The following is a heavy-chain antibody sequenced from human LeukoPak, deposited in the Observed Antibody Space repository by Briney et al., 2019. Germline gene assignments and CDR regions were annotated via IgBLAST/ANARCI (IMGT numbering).Heavy chain of an antibody. Sequence: ASVKVSCKASGYTFTDYYIHWVRQAPGQGLEWMGWINPNSGGTNYAQKFQGRITMTRDTSISTAYMELSRLRSDDTAVYYCARGGLRYFDYENAFDIWGQGTMVTVSS. V-gene: IGHV1-2*02. J-gene: IGHJ3*02. CDR3: ARGGLRYFDYENAFDI. CDR2: INPNSGGT. D-gene: IGHD3-9*01. CDR1: GYTFTDYY.